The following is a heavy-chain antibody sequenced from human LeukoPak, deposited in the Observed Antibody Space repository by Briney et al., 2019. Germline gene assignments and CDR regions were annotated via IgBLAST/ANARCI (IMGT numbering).Heavy chain of an antibody. V-gene: IGHV3-64*01. CDR1: GFTFSVYS. D-gene: IGHD5-12*01. Sequence: PGGSLRLSCAGSGFTFSVYSMHWVRQAPGRGLEYVSAINPNGDSTYYANSVKGRFTISRDNSKNTLYLQMGSLRAEDMAMYYCARSHGGYSAYVVNDPYEFWGQGTLVTVSS. CDR3: ARSHGGYSAYVVNDPYEF. J-gene: IGHJ4*02. CDR2: INPNGDST.